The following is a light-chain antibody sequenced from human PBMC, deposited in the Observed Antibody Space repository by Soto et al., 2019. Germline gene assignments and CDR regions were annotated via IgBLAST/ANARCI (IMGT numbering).Light chain of an antibody. Sequence: EIVVTQSPGTLSLSPGETATLSCRASQTVSNSYLAWYKQKPGQAPRILIYGASSRSAGIPARFSGSGSGTDVTLTISRLEPEDFAVYSCHQYGSSPTFGQGTKLEIK. CDR3: HQYGSSPT. CDR2: GAS. CDR1: QTVSNSY. V-gene: IGKV3-20*01. J-gene: IGKJ2*01.